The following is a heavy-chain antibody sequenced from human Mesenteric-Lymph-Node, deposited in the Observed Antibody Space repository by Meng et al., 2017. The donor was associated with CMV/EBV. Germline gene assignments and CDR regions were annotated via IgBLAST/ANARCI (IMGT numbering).Heavy chain of an antibody. CDR2: IRYDGGNK. Sequence: GESLKISCAASGFTFSSYGMHWVRQAPGKGLEWVAFIRYDGGNKYYADSVKGRFTISRDNSKNTLYLQMNSLRAEDTAVYYCAKDWGSGSYYLDYWGQGTLVTVSS. CDR1: GFTFSSYG. CDR3: AKDWGSGSYYLDY. J-gene: IGHJ4*02. V-gene: IGHV3-30*02. D-gene: IGHD1-26*01.